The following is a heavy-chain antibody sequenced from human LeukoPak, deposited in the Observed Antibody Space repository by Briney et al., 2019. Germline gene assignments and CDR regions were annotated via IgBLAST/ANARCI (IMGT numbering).Heavy chain of an antibody. D-gene: IGHD4-17*01. J-gene: IGHJ4*02. Sequence: SETLSLTCTVSGGSISSSSYYWGWIRQPPGKGLEWIGSIYYSGSTYYNPSLKSRVTISVDTSKNQFSLKLSSVTVADTAVYYCARQDRYGDYLDYWGQGTLVTVSS. CDR1: GGSISSSSYY. CDR3: ARQDRYGDYLDY. CDR2: IYYSGST. V-gene: IGHV4-39*01.